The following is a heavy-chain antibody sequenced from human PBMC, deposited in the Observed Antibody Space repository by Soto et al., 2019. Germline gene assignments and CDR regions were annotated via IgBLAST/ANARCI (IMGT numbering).Heavy chain of an antibody. D-gene: IGHD1-1*01. CDR3: VRDGTKTLRDRFDP. CDR1: GASISGYY. V-gene: IGHV4-4*07. J-gene: IGHJ5*02. Sequence: PSDTLSITCTVSGASISGYYWSWIRKSAGKGLEWIGRIYATGTTDYNPSLKSRVMMSVDTSKKQFSLKLRSVTAADTAVYYCVRDGTKTLRDRFDPWGQGISVTVSS. CDR2: IYATGTT.